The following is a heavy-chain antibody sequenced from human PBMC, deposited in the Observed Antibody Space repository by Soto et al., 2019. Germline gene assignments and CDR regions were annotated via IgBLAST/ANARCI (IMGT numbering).Heavy chain of an antibody. D-gene: IGHD3-10*01. Sequence: EVQVVEAGGGLVQPGDSLRLSCAASGFTIGASGLHWVRQAPGKALEYISAISSYGGNIYYANSVKGRFTISRDNSKNTLYLQMGSLRAEDMGVYYCARDVGSGNYYKGVYYYSYMDVWGKGTKVTVSS. CDR2: ISSYGGNI. V-gene: IGHV3-64*01. CDR1: GFTIGASG. CDR3: ARDVGSGNYYKGVYYYSYMDV. J-gene: IGHJ6*03.